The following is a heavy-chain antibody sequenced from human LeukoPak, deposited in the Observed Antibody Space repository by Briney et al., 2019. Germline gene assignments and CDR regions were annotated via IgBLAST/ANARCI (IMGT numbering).Heavy chain of an antibody. Sequence: GRSLRLSCAASGFTFDDYAMHWVRQAPGKGLEWVSGITWNSGSIGYADSVKGRFTISRDNAKNSLFLQMNSLRAEDTALYYCAKAYYYGSGSYCKGPFDYWGQGTLVTVSS. CDR2: ITWNSGSI. V-gene: IGHV3-9*01. J-gene: IGHJ4*02. D-gene: IGHD3-10*01. CDR3: AKAYYYGSGSYCKGPFDY. CDR1: GFTFDDYA.